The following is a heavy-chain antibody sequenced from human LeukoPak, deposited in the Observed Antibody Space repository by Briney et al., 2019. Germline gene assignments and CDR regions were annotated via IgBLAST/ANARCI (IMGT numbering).Heavy chain of an antibody. CDR3: ARSQVY. CDR1: GGSFSGYY. CDR2: INHSRST. Sequence: SETLSLTCAVYGGSFSGYYWSWIRQPPGKGLEWIGEINHSRSTNYNPSLKSRVTISVDTSKNQFSLKLSSVTAADTAVYYCARSQVYWGQGTLVTVSS. J-gene: IGHJ4*02. V-gene: IGHV4-34*01.